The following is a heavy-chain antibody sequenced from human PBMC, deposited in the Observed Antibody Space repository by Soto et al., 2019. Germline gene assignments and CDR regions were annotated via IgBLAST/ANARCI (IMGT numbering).Heavy chain of an antibody. D-gene: IGHD2-15*01. CDR2: ISYDGSNK. Sequence: QVQLVESGGGVVQPGRSLRLSCAASGFTFSSYGMHWVRQAPGKGLEWVAVISYDGSNKYYADSVKGRFTISRDNSKNTLYLQMNSLRAEDTAVYYCAKDRVVVAATGGLDYWSQGTLVTVSS. J-gene: IGHJ4*02. CDR1: GFTFSSYG. CDR3: AKDRVVVAATGGLDY. V-gene: IGHV3-30*18.